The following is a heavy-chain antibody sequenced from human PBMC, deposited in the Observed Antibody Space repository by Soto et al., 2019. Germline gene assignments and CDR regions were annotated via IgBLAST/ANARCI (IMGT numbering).Heavy chain of an antibody. CDR1: GGSISSGGYY. V-gene: IGHV4-31*03. J-gene: IGHJ5*02. D-gene: IGHD3-10*01. Sequence: SETLSLTCTVSGGSISSGGYYWSWIRQHPGKGLEWIGYIYYSGSTYYNPSLKSRVTISVDTSKNQFSLKLSSVTAADTAVYYCARDNPLVRGAIQGWFDPWGQGTLVTVSS. CDR2: IYYSGST. CDR3: ARDNPLVRGAIQGWFDP.